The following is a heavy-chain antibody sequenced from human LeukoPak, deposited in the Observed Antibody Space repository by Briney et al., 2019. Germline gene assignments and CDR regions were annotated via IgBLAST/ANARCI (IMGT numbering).Heavy chain of an antibody. D-gene: IGHD4-17*01. CDR1: GCTFTSYA. Sequence: ASVKVSCKASGCTFTSYAMYWVRQAPGQRLEWMGWINAGNGNTKYSQKFQGRVTITRDTSASTVYMELTSLRSEDTAVYYCGRSDYGDYGITYWGQGTLVTVSS. CDR3: GRSDYGDYGITY. J-gene: IGHJ4*02. CDR2: INAGNGNT. V-gene: IGHV1-3*01.